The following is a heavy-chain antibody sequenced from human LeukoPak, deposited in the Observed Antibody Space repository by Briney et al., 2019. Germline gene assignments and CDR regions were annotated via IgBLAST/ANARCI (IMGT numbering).Heavy chain of an antibody. CDR3: ARENIAAAGTDWFDP. Sequence: SETLSLTCSVSGGSVSSGAYCWGWIRQPPVKGLEWIGTICYGGGTYYSPSLKSRVTISVGTSKNQFSLKLSSVTAADTAVYYCARENIAAAGTDWFDPWGQGTLVTVSS. CDR1: GGSVSSGAYC. D-gene: IGHD6-13*01. V-gene: IGHV4-39*02. CDR2: ICYGGGT. J-gene: IGHJ5*02.